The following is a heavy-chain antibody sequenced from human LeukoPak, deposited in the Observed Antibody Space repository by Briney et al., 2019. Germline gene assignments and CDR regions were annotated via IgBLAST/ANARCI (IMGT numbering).Heavy chain of an antibody. J-gene: IGHJ4*02. CDR2: INQHGSEK. CDR1: GFTFSSYS. V-gene: IGHV3-7*01. D-gene: IGHD4-17*01. Sequence: GGSLRLSCAASGFTFSSYSMNWVRQAPGKGLEWVATINQHGSEKYSVDSLKGRFTISRDNAKNSLYLQMNSLRAEDTAVYYCAREGYGDYGSYFDYWGQGTLVTVSS. CDR3: AREGYGDYGSYFDY.